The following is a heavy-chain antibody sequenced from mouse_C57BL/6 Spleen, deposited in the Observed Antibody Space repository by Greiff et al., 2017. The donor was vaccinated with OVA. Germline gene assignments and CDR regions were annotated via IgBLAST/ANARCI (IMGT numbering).Heavy chain of an antibody. J-gene: IGHJ3*01. CDR3: ARSGGDWFAY. CDR2: INPGSGGT. Sequence: QVHVKQSGAELVRPGTSVKVSCKASGYAFTNYLIEWVKQRPGQGLEWIGVINPGSGGTNYNEKFKGKATLTADKSSSTAYMQLSSLTSEDSAVYFCARSGGDWFAYWGQGTLVTVSA. CDR1: GYAFTNYL. D-gene: IGHD3-2*02. V-gene: IGHV1-54*01.